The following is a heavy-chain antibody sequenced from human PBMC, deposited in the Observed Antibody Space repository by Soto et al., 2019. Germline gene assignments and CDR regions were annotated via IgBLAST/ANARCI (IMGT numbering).Heavy chain of an antibody. J-gene: IGHJ5*02. D-gene: IGHD5-12*01. CDR1: GFTFSSYS. CDR3: ARQYSGFRGWFDP. Sequence: GGSLRLSCAASGFTFSSYSMNWVRQAPGKGLEWVSYISSSSSTIYYADSVKGRFTISRDNAKNSLYLQMNSLRAEDTAVYYCARQYSGFRGWFDPWGQGTLVTVSS. V-gene: IGHV3-48*01. CDR2: ISSSSSTI.